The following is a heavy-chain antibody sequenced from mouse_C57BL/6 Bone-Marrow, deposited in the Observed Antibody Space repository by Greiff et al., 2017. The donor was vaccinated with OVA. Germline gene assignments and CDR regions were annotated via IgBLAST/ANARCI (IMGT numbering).Heavy chain of an antibody. CDR2: INPSNGGT. V-gene: IGHV1-53*01. CDR1: GYTFTSYW. Sequence: QVQLKQSGTELVKPGASVKLSCKASGYTFTSYWMHWVKQRPGQGLEWIGNINPSNGGTNYNEKFKSKATLTVDKSSSTAYMQLSSLTSEDSAVYYCAREGYGNYVDYWGQGTTLTVSS. J-gene: IGHJ2*01. D-gene: IGHD2-10*02. CDR3: AREGYGNYVDY.